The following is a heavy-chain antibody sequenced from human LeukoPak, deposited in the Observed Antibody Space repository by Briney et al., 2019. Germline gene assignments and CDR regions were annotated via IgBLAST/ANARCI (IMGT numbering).Heavy chain of an antibody. Sequence: PGGSLRLSCAASGFTVSSKYMSWVRQAPGKGLEWVSVIYTGGDTYYADSVKGRFTISRDNSKNTLYLQMNTLRAEDTAVYYCARGGPNRYYYYGMDVWGQGTTVTVSS. V-gene: IGHV3-53*05. CDR3: ARGGPNRYYYYGMDV. CDR2: IYTGGDT. CDR1: GFTVSSKY. D-gene: IGHD4/OR15-4a*01. J-gene: IGHJ6*02.